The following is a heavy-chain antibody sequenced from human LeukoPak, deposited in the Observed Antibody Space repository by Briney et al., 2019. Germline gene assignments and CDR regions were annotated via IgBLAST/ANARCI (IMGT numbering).Heavy chain of an antibody. D-gene: IGHD2-8*02. CDR3: AREIKDIYSPGWGLYDTYYDIVA. V-gene: IGHV4-61*02. Sequence: TLSLTLPFSRDSNYKDLHYGTCIRRPAGEGLEWISRISRCEPTTYNPPLMRLAPITLDTSKNSFSVKVTSVTAADTAVYFCAREIKDIYSPGWGLYDTYYDIVAWGTGTTVNVAS. CDR2: ISRCEPT. CDR1: RDSNYKDLHY. J-gene: IGHJ6*03.